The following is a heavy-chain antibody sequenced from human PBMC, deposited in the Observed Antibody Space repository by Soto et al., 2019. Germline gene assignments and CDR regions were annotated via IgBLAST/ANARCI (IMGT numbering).Heavy chain of an antibody. CDR2: IIPIFGTA. Sequence: KGPPASVKVSCKASGGTFSSYAISWVRQAPGQGLEWMGGIIPIFGTANYAQKFQGRVTITADESTSTAYMELSSLRSEDTAVYYCAIAGSSSWYPKASDIWGQGPMVTGSS. V-gene: IGHV1-69*13. D-gene: IGHD6-13*01. CDR3: AIAGSSSWYPKASDI. J-gene: IGHJ3*02. CDR1: GGTFSSYA.